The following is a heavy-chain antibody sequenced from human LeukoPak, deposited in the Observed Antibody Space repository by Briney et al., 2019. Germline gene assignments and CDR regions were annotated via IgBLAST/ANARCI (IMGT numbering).Heavy chain of an antibody. CDR3: ARSYCANGVCYRILDY. D-gene: IGHD2-8*01. CDR1: GGTFSSYA. J-gene: IGHJ4*02. V-gene: IGHV1-69*13. CDR2: IIPIFGTA. Sequence: ASVKVSCKASGGTFSSYAISWVRQAPGQGLEWMGGIIPIFGTANYAQKFQGRVTITADESTSTAYMEPGSLRSEDTAVYYCARSYCANGVCYRILDYWGQGTLVTVSS.